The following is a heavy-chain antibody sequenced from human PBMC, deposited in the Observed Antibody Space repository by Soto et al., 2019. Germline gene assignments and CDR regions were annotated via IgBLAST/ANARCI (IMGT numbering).Heavy chain of an antibody. J-gene: IGHJ4*02. Sequence: GLLRVSSAGSGRSASSNYLCQVRQAPGKGLEWVSVIFSADNTHYADSVKGRFTISRDNSKNTVFLQMNSLRAEDTAVYYCAITGAGYYIVWGQGTPVTVSS. CDR2: IFSADNT. CDR1: GRSASSNY. CDR3: AITGAGYYIV. D-gene: IGHD3-3*01. V-gene: IGHV3-53*01.